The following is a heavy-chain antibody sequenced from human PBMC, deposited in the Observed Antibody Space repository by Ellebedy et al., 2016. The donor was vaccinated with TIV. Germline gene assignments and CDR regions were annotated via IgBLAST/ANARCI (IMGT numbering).Heavy chain of an antibody. CDR2: NYHSDSDI. CDR3: TRGGNWFDP. J-gene: IGHJ5*02. CDR1: GFTFTNYW. Sequence: GESLKISCQGSGFTFTNYWNGWVRQMPGKGLEFMGLNYHSDSDIRYSPSFQGQVTISADKSNSTAYLHWSSLKASDTAMYYCTRGGNWFDPWGQGTLFTVSS. V-gene: IGHV5-51*01.